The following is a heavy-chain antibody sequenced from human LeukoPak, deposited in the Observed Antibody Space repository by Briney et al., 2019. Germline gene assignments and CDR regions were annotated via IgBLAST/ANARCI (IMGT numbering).Heavy chain of an antibody. D-gene: IGHD3-22*01. V-gene: IGHV1-58*01. CDR2: FVVGSGNT. Sequence: AALVKVSCKASGFTFTSSAVQWVRQARGQRLEWIGWFVVGSGNTNYAQKFQERVTITRDMSTSTAYMELSSLRSEDTAVYYCAAKSMIVVDRERLDDYWGQGTLVTVSS. CDR3: AAKSMIVVDRERLDDY. CDR1: GFTFTSSA. J-gene: IGHJ4*02.